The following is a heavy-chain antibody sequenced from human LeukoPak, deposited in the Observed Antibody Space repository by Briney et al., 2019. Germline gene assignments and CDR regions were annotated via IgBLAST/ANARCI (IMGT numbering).Heavy chain of an antibody. V-gene: IGHV6-1*01. J-gene: IGHJ5*01. CDR3: AREQLWSGPNRFDS. Sequence: SQTLSLTCGISGDSVSSKSGGWNWLRQSPSRGLEWLGRTYYTSKWYNEYAVSMKSRITINSDTSKNQLSLHLDSMTPEDTAVYYCAREQLWSGPNRFDSWGQGTLVTVSS. CDR2: TYYTSKWYN. CDR1: GDSVSSKSGG. D-gene: IGHD3-10*02.